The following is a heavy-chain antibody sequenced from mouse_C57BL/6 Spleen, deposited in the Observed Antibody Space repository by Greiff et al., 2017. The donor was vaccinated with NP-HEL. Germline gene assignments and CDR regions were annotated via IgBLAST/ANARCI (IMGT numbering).Heavy chain of an antibody. CDR3: ARDNDYDYYAMDY. CDR2: IYPGDGDT. J-gene: IGHJ4*01. D-gene: IGHD2-4*01. V-gene: IGHV1-82*01. CDR1: GYAFSSSW. Sequence: VTLQQSGPELVKPGASVKISCKASGYAFSSSWMNWVKQRPGKGLEWIGRIYPGDGDTNYNGKFKGKATLTADKSSSTAYMQLSSLTSEDSAVYFCARDNDYDYYAMDYWGQGTSVTVSS.